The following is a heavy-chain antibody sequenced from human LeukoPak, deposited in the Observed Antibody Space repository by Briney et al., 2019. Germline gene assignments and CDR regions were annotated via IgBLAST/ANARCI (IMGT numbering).Heavy chain of an antibody. CDR1: GCTFSNYA. J-gene: IGHJ3*02. V-gene: IGHV3-23*01. Sequence: GGSLRLSCAASGCTFSNYAMSCVRQAPGKGRERVSGLSGSGGSTYYADSVKGRFTISRDNSKNTLYLQMNSLRAEDTAVYYCARRMATIDGFDIWGQGTMVTVSS. D-gene: IGHD5-24*01. CDR2: LSGSGGST. CDR3: ARRMATIDGFDI.